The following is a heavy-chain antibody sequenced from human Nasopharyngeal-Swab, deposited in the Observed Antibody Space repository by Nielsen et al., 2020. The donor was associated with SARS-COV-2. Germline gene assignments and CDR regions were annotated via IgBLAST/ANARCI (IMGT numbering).Heavy chain of an antibody. CDR1: GFTFSYYA. Sequence: GALKISCADTGFTFSYYAMNWVRQAPGKGLEWVSAISGSGGSTYYADSVKGRFTISRDNSKNTLYLQMNSLRAEDTAVYYCAKEAAAASGWFDPWGQGTLVTVSS. D-gene: IGHD6-13*01. CDR2: ISGSGGST. CDR3: AKEAAAASGWFDP. V-gene: IGHV3-23*01. J-gene: IGHJ5*02.